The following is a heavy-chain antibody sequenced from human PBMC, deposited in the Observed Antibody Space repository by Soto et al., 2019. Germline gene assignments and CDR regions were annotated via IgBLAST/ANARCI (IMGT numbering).Heavy chain of an antibody. Sequence: GGSLRLSCAASGFTFSSYSMNWVRQAPGKGLEWVSYISSSSSTIYYADSVKGRFTISRDNAKNSRYLQMNSLRDEDTAVYYCARVPNDYGDYEGELYAFDIWGQGTMVTVSS. D-gene: IGHD4-17*01. CDR3: ARVPNDYGDYEGELYAFDI. CDR2: ISSSSSTI. J-gene: IGHJ3*02. V-gene: IGHV3-48*02. CDR1: GFTFSSYS.